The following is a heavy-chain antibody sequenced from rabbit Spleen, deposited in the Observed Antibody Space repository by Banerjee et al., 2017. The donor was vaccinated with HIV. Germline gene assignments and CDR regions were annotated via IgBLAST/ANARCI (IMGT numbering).Heavy chain of an antibody. V-gene: IGHV1S40*01. CDR3: ARDLAGAIGWNFYL. CDR2: INAATGKP. D-gene: IGHD4-1*01. Sequence: MCWVRQAPGKGLEWIACINAATGKPVYATWAKGRFPISRTSSTTVTLQMTSLTAADTATYFCARDLAGAIGWNFYLWGQGTLVTVS. J-gene: IGHJ4*01.